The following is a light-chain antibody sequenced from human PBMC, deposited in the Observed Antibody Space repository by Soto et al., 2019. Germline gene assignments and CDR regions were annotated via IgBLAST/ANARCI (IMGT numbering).Light chain of an antibody. CDR2: EVS. CDR1: SSDVGDYDY. Sequence: QSVLTQPPSASGSPGQSVTISCIGTSSDVGDYDYVSWYQQHPGKAPKLIIYEVSKRPSGVPDRFSGSKSGNTASLTVSGLQAEDEADYYCTSYAGSNNFCVFGTGTKLTVL. CDR3: TSYAGSNNFCV. V-gene: IGLV2-8*01. J-gene: IGLJ1*01.